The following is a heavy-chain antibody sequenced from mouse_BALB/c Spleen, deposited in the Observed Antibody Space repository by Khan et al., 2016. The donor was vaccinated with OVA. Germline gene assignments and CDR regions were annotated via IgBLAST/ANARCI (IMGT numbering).Heavy chain of an antibody. V-gene: IGHV1S137*01. CDR3: ASDTSGEEFAY. J-gene: IGHJ3*01. CDR2: ISSYHGDA. Sequence: QVRLQPSGAELVRPGVSVKISCKGSGYTFTDYGIHWVKQSHAKSLEWIGVISSYHGDATYNQRFKGKATMTVDKSSSTAYMELARLTSEDSAIYYCASDTSGEEFAYWGQGTLVTVSA. CDR1: GYTFTDYG. D-gene: IGHD3-2*01.